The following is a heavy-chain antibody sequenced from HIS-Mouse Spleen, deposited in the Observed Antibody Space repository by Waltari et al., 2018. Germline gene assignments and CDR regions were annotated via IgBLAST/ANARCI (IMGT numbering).Heavy chain of an antibody. V-gene: IGHV3-23*01. Sequence: GFTFSSYAMSWVRQAPGKGLEWVSAISGSGGSTYYADSVKGRFTISRDNSKNTLYLQMNSLRAEDTAVYYCAKANYYGSGSYYYYFDYWGQGTLVTVSS. J-gene: IGHJ4*02. D-gene: IGHD3-10*01. CDR1: GFTFSSYA. CDR3: AKANYYGSGSYYYYFDY. CDR2: ISGSGGST.